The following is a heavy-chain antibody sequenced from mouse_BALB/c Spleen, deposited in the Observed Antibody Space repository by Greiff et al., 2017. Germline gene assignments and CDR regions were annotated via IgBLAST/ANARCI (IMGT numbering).Heavy chain of an antibody. D-gene: IGHD2-14*01. CDR1: GFTFSSYA. J-gene: IGHJ4*01. V-gene: IGHV5-9-4*01. Sequence: EVKVVESGGGLVKPGGSLKLSCAASGFTFSSYAMSWVRQSPEKRLEWVAEISSGGSYTYYPDTVTGRFTISRDNAKNTLYLEMSSLRSEDTAMYYCATYYRYDGFAYWGQGTSVTVSS. CDR3: ATYYRYDGFAY. CDR2: ISSGGSYT.